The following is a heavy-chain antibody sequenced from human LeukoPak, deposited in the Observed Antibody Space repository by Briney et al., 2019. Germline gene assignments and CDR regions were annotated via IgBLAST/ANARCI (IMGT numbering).Heavy chain of an antibody. CDR3: ARDEYSSGWFDY. CDR2: INSDGSST. Sequence: GGSLRLSCAASGFTFSSYWMHWVRQAPGKGLVWVSRINSDGSSTTYADSVKGRFTISRDNAKNSLYLQMNSLRAEDTAVYYCARDEYSSGWFDYWGQGTLVTVSS. J-gene: IGHJ4*02. D-gene: IGHD6-19*01. V-gene: IGHV3-74*01. CDR1: GFTFSSYW.